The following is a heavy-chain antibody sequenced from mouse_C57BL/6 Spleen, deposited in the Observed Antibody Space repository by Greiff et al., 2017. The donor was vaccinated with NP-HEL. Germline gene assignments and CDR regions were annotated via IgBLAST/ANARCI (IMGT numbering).Heavy chain of an antibody. CDR3: ARSLYYDNGGGY. Sequence: QVQLQQPGAELVKPGASVKMSCKASGYTFTSYWITWVKQRPGQGLEWIGDIYPGSGSTNYNEKFKSKATLTVDTSSGTAYMQLSSLTSEDSAVYYCARSLYYDNGGGYWGQGTTLTVSS. D-gene: IGHD2-4*01. CDR2: IYPGSGST. V-gene: IGHV1-55*01. CDR1: GYTFTSYW. J-gene: IGHJ2*01.